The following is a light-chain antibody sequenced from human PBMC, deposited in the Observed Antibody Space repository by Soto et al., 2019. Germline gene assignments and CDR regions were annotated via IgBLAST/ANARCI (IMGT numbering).Light chain of an antibody. CDR1: SSDVGGYNY. V-gene: IGLV2-8*01. CDR2: EVS. J-gene: IGLJ1*01. CDR3: SSYAGSNIL. Sequence: QSALTQPPSASGSPGQSVTISCTGTSSDVGGYNYVSWYQQHPGKAPKLMIYEVSKRPSGVPDRFSGSKSGNTASLTVSGPQAEDEADYYCSSYAGSNILFGTGTKLTVL.